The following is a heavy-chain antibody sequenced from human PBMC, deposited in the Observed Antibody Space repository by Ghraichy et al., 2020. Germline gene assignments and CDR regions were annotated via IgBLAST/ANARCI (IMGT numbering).Heavy chain of an antibody. J-gene: IGHJ4*02. CDR3: AREYCSGGRCFFGTGGSHLDY. Sequence: LSLTCAASGFTLSNYWMHWVRQVPGKGLLWVSRIKSDGSSTIYADSVKGRFTISRDNARNTLYLQMNSLRAEDTAVYYCAREYCSGGRCFFGTGGSHLDYWGQGTLVTVSS. D-gene: IGHD2-15*01. CDR2: IKSDGSST. CDR1: GFTLSNYW. V-gene: IGHV3-74*01.